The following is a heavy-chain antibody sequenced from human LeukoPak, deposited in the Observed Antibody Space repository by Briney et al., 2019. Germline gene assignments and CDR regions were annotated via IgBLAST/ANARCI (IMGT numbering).Heavy chain of an antibody. Sequence: GGSLRLSCAASGFTFGSYGMHWVRQAPAKGLKGVAVIWYDGSNKYYADSVKGRFTISRDNSKNTLYLQMNSLRAEDTAVYYCARDRSYGHPFDYWGQGTLVTVSS. CDR3: ARDRSYGHPFDY. J-gene: IGHJ4*02. CDR2: IWYDGSNK. CDR1: GFTFGSYG. D-gene: IGHD5-18*01. V-gene: IGHV3-33*01.